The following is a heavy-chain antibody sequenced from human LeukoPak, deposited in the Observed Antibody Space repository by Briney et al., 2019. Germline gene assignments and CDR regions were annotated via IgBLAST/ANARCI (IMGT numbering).Heavy chain of an antibody. J-gene: IGHJ3*02. V-gene: IGHV4-59*08. D-gene: IGHD3-10*01. CDR2: IYYSGST. CDR3: ATPLDYYGSGSYYGPYAFDI. CDR1: GASISSYY. Sequence: PSETLSLTCTVSGASISSYYYNWIRQPPGKGVEWIGYIYYSGSTNYNPSLKSRVTISIDTSKNQFSLKLSSVTAADTAVYYCATPLDYYGSGSYYGPYAFDIWGQGTMVTVSS.